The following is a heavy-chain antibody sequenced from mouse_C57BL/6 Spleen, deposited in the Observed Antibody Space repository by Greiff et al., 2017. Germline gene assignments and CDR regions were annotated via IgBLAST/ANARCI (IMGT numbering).Heavy chain of an antibody. D-gene: IGHD1-1*01. V-gene: IGHV1-5*01. CDR2: IYPGNSDT. CDR3: TRWDYGRSLHYFDY. Sequence: VQLQQSGTVLARPGASVKMSCKTSGYTFTSYWMHWVKQRPGQGLEWIGAIYPGNSDTSYNQKFKGKAKLTAVTSASTAYMEISSLTNENSAVYYCTRWDYGRSLHYFDYWGQGTTLTVSS. CDR1: GYTFTSYW. J-gene: IGHJ2*01.